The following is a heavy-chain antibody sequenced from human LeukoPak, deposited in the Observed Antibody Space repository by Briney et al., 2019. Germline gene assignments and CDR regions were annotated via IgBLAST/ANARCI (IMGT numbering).Heavy chain of an antibody. CDR1: GYTFNAYY. V-gene: IGHV1-2*02. CDR2: LIPNGAT. CDR3: ARSPPHYYDGSGYYYPNWFDP. J-gene: IGHJ5*02. Sequence: GASVKVSCKASGYTFNAYYIHWVRQAPGQGLEWMGWLIPNGATNYAQRFQGRITMTRDTSISTAYMELSRLRFDDTAVYYCARSPPHYYDGSGYYYPNWFDPWGQGTLVTVSS. D-gene: IGHD3-22*01.